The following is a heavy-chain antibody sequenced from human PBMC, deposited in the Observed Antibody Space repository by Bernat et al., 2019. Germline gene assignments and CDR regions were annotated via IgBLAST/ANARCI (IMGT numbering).Heavy chain of an antibody. CDR3: ARHLEPINFRADY. Sequence: EVQLVQSGAEVKKPGESLKISCKGSGYSFTSYWIGWVRQMPGKGLEWMGIIYPGDSDTSYSPSFQGQVTIAADKSITTAYLQWSSLKASDTAMYYCARHLEPINFRADYWGQGTLVTVSS. V-gene: IGHV5-51*01. D-gene: IGHD1-1*01. J-gene: IGHJ4*02. CDR2: IYPGDSDT. CDR1: GYSFTSYW.